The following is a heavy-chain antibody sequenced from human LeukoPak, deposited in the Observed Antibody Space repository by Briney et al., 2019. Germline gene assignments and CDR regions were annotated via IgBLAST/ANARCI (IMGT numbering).Heavy chain of an antibody. CDR1: GFTFGSYN. V-gene: IGHV3-21*06. J-gene: IGHJ6*03. Sequence: GGSLRLSCAASGFTFGSYNMNWVRQAPGKGPEWVSSITSSSSYIYYADSVKGRFTISRDNAKNSLYLQMNSLRAEDTAVYYCARDFLTLGYMDVWGKGTTVTVSS. D-gene: IGHD2/OR15-2a*01. CDR3: ARDFLTLGYMDV. CDR2: ITSSSSYI.